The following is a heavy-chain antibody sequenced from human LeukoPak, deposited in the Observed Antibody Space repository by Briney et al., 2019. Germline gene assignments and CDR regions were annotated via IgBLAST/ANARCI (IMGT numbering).Heavy chain of an antibody. Sequence: GGSLRLSCAASGFTFSSYEMNWVRQAPGKGLEWVSYISSSGSTIYYADSVKGRFTISRDNAKNSLYLQMNSLRAEDTAVYYCARDLVTQIIDYWGQGILVTVSS. J-gene: IGHJ4*02. CDR3: ARDLVTQIIDY. D-gene: IGHD3-9*01. CDR1: GFTFSSYE. CDR2: ISSSGSTI. V-gene: IGHV3-48*03.